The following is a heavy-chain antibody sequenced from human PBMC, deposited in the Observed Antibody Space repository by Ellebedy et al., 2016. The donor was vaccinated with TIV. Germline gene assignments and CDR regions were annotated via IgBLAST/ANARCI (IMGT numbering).Heavy chain of an antibody. J-gene: IGHJ4*02. Sequence: GESLKISCAASGFTFSSSWVHWVRQVPGKGLVWVARINGDGSNIGYADSVKGRFTISRDNSKNALYLQMHSLRAEDTAVYFCVRGADDFSNYLFYWGQGTLVTVSS. CDR2: INGDGSNI. D-gene: IGHD4-11*01. V-gene: IGHV3-74*01. CDR3: VRGADDFSNYLFY. CDR1: GFTFSSSW.